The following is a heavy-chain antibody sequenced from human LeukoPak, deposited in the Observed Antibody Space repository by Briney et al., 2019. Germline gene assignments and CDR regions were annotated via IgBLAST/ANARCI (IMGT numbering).Heavy chain of an antibody. D-gene: IGHD5-12*01. CDR1: GYTFTGHY. J-gene: IGHJ4*02. Sequence: ASVKVSCKASGYTFTGHYIHWVRQAPGQGFEWMGWINPNTGGTDYAQKFQDRIVISTYTPIRTAYMELSRLRSDDTALYYCARDLATIDGIAWYYFENWGQGTLVTVS. V-gene: IGHV1-2*02. CDR2: INPNTGGT. CDR3: ARDLATIDGIAWYYFEN.